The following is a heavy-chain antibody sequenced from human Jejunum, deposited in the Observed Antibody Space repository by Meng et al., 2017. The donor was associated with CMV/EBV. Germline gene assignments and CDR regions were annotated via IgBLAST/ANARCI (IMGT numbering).Heavy chain of an antibody. CDR2: ISDDGGDK. V-gene: IGHV3-30-3*02. Sequence: FTFRSYAMHWVGQAPGKGLEWLALISDDGGDKYYADSVKGRFTISRDNSQNTLHLQMNSLRVDDTALYYCAKDPSGSFYHYGMDVWGQGTTVTVSS. CDR1: FTFRSYA. D-gene: IGHD6-25*01. CDR3: AKDPSGSFYHYGMDV. J-gene: IGHJ6*02.